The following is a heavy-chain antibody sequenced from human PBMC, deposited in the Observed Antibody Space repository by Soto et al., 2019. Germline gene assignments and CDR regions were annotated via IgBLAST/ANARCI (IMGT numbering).Heavy chain of an antibody. J-gene: IGHJ5*02. CDR3: ARIAMPARPRWYNWFDP. D-gene: IGHD2-2*01. CDR1: GYTFNDYE. V-gene: IGHV1-8*02. CDR2: MNPNSGET. Sequence: QEQLVQSAAEVKKPGASVKVSCMTSGYTFNDYEINWVRQATGQGLEWIGWMNPNSGETGYAQRFQGRVTMTTSSSISTAYLELSSLTSDDTAVYYCARIAMPARPRWYNWFDPWGQGTLVPVSS.